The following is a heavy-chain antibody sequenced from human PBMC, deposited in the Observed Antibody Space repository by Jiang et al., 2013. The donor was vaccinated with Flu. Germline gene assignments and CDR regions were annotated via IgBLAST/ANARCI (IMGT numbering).Heavy chain of an antibody. CDR2: IFYSGST. CDR1: GGPMRSNTHY. D-gene: IGHD6-13*01. J-gene: IGHJ4*02. V-gene: IGHV4-39*01. CDR3: ARVRRQQLPHVDY. Sequence: PGLVKPSETLSLTCTVSGGPMRSNTHYWGWIRQPPGKGLEWIGSIFYSGSTYYNPSLQSRVTISVDTSKNQFSLKLSSVTAADTAVYYCARVRRQQLPHVDYWGQGTLVTVSS.